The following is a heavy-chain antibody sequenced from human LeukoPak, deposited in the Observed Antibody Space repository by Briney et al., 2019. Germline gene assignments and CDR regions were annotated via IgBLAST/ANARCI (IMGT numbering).Heavy chain of an antibody. CDR1: GFTFSSYW. CDR2: INHNGNVN. V-gene: IGHV3-7*03. CDR3: ARGGGLDV. D-gene: IGHD3-16*01. J-gene: IGHJ6*02. Sequence: GGSLRLSCAASGFTFSSYWMNWARQAPGEGLEWVASINHNGNVNYYVDSVKGRFTISRDNAKNSLYLQMSNLRAEDTAVYFCARGGGLDVWGQGATVTVSS.